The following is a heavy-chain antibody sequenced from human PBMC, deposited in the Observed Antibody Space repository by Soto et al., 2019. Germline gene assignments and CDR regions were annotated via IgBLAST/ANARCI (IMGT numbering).Heavy chain of an antibody. D-gene: IGHD5-18*01. J-gene: IGHJ6*02. Sequence: EVQLLESGGGLVQPGGSLRLSCAASGFTFSSYAMSWVRQAPGKGLEWVSAISGSGGSTYYADSEKGRFTISRDNSKNTLYLQMNSLRAEDTAVYSCAKDGGYSYGYSPRYYYGMDVWGQGTTVTVSS. V-gene: IGHV3-23*01. CDR2: ISGSGGST. CDR1: GFTFSSYA. CDR3: AKDGGYSYGYSPRYYYGMDV.